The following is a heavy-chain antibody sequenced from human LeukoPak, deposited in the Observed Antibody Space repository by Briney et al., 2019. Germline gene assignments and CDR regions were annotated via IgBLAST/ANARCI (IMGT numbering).Heavy chain of an antibody. CDR2: ICYSGST. Sequence: SETLSLTCTVSGGSISSYYWSWIRQPPGKGLEWIGYICYSGSTNYNPSLKSRVTISVDTSKNQFSLKLSSVTAADTAVYYCARELNKDYYGSAPGLFDPWGQGTLVTVSS. J-gene: IGHJ5*02. CDR1: GGSISSYY. CDR3: ARELNKDYYGSAPGLFDP. D-gene: IGHD3-10*01. V-gene: IGHV4-59*01.